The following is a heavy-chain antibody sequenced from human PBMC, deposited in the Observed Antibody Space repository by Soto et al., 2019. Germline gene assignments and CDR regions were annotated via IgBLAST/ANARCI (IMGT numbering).Heavy chain of an antibody. Sequence: GGSLRLSCAASGFTFSSYGMHWVRQAPGKGLEWVAVIWYDGSNKYYADSVKGRFTISRDNSKNTLYLQMNSLRAEDTAVYYCARDPLYSSGWYYFDYWGQGTLVTVSS. CDR3: ARDPLYSSGWYYFDY. D-gene: IGHD6-19*01. CDR1: GFTFSSYG. V-gene: IGHV3-33*01. CDR2: IWYDGSNK. J-gene: IGHJ4*02.